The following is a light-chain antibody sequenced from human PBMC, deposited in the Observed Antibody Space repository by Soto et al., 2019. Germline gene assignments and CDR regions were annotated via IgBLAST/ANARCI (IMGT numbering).Light chain of an antibody. CDR3: CSYAGSYTGV. Sequence: QSALTQPASVSGSPGQSITISCTGTSSDVGSYNLVSWYQQHPGKAPKLMIYEGSNRPSGVSNRFSGSNSGNTASLTISGLQAEDEADYYCCSYAGSYTGVFGGGTKVTVL. CDR1: SSDVGSYNL. V-gene: IGLV2-23*01. CDR2: EGS. J-gene: IGLJ3*02.